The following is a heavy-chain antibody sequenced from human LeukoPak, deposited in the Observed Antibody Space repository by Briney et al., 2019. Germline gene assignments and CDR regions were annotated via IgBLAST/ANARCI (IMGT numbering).Heavy chain of an antibody. CDR3: ARSGYSYGFDFDY. CDR1: GFTFRSYG. CDR2: ISYDGSNK. D-gene: IGHD5-18*01. Sequence: GRSLRLSCAASGFTFRSYGMHWVRQAPGKGLEWVAVISYDGSNKYYADSVKGRFTISRDNSKNTLYLQMNSLRAEDTAVYYCARSGYSYGFDFDYWGQGTLVTVSS. J-gene: IGHJ4*02. V-gene: IGHV3-30*03.